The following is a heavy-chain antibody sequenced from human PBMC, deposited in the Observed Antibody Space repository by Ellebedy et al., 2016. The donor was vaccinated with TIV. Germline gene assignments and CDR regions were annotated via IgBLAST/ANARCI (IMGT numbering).Heavy chain of an antibody. J-gene: IGHJ4*01. CDR3: ARDPPADRTSTWG. CDR2: IYSCGTT. D-gene: IGHD2-15*01. CDR1: GVTVNNIY. V-gene: IGHV3-66*01. Sequence: GEYLKISCAASGVTVNNIYMTLVRQAPGKGLEWGSGIYSCGTTYYPDAVRGRFNVSRDRSKNTLYLQMNSMKAEDTAVYYCARDPPADRTSTWGWGQGTLVTVSS.